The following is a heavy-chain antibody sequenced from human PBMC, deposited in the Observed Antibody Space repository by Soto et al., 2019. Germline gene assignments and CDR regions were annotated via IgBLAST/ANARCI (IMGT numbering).Heavy chain of an antibody. Sequence: PGGSLRLSCAASGFTFSSYSMNWVRQAPGKGLEWVSSISSSSSYIYYAGSVKGRFTISRDNSKNTLYLQMNSLRAEDTAVYYCAKEVKRVSRSHYYYYMDVWGKGTTVTVSS. CDR1: GFTFSSYS. D-gene: IGHD3-10*01. CDR3: AKEVKRVSRSHYYYYMDV. CDR2: ISSSSSYI. J-gene: IGHJ6*03. V-gene: IGHV3-21*04.